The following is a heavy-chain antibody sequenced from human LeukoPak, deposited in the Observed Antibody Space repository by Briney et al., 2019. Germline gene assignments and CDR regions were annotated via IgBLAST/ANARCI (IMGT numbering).Heavy chain of an antibody. CDR1: GFTFSNAW. Sequence: GGSLRLSCAASGFTFSNAWTSWVRQAPGKGLEWVGRIKSKTDGGTTDYAAPVKGRFTISRDDSKNTLYLQMNSLKTEDTAVYYCTTAGIPVAGPYFDYWGQGTLVTVSS. D-gene: IGHD6-19*01. CDR2: IKSKTDGGTT. CDR3: TTAGIPVAGPYFDY. J-gene: IGHJ4*02. V-gene: IGHV3-15*01.